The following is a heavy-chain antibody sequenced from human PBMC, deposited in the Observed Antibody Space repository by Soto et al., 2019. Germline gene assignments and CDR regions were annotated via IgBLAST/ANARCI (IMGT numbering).Heavy chain of an antibody. CDR3: AKELKLLWFGETPCYYGMDV. D-gene: IGHD3-10*01. CDR2: ISYDGSNK. V-gene: IGHV3-30*18. Sequence: PVGSVRLSCAASGFTFSSYGMHWVRQAPGKGLEWVAVISYDGSNKYYADSVKGRFTISRDNSKNTLYLQMNSLRAEDTAVYYCAKELKLLWFGETPCYYGMDVWGQGTTVTVSS. J-gene: IGHJ6*02. CDR1: GFTFSSYG.